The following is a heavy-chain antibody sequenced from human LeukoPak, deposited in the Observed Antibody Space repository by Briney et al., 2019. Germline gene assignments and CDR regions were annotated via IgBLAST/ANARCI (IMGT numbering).Heavy chain of an antibody. CDR3: ARGAIAAAGNFDY. J-gene: IGHJ4*02. D-gene: IGHD6-13*01. Sequence: PGGSLRLSCVTSGFTFSTYSIHWVRQAPGKGLEWVAFIRYDGSNQYYADSVKGRFTISRDNSKNTVYLQMNSLRTEDTAVYYCARGAIAAAGNFDYWGQGTLVTVSS. V-gene: IGHV3-30*02. CDR1: GFTFSTYS. CDR2: IRYDGSNQ.